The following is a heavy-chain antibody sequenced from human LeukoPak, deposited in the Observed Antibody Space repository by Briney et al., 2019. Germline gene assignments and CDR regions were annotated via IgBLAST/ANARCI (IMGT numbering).Heavy chain of an antibody. V-gene: IGHV3-53*01. CDR1: GFTVSSNY. Sequence: GGSLRLSCAASGFTVSSNYMSWVTQAPGKGLEWISIIYTGGTTYYADSVKGRFTISRDTSKNTLYLQMNSLRVEDTAVSYCARNSAFDYWGQGTLVTVSS. CDR2: IYTGGTT. CDR3: ARNSAFDY. J-gene: IGHJ4*02. D-gene: IGHD1-1*01.